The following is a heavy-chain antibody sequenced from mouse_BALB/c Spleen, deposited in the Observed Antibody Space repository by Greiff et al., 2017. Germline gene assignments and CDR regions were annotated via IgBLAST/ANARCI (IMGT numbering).Heavy chain of an antibody. CDR3: ARGGDGYYDAMDY. CDR2: ISYSGST. J-gene: IGHJ4*01. CDR1: GYSITSDYA. V-gene: IGHV3-2*02. Sequence: EVKLMESGPGLVKPSQSLSLTCTVTGYSITSDYAWNWIRQFPGNKLEWMGYISYSGSTSYNPSLKSRISITRDTSKNQFFLQLNSVTTEDTATYYCARGGDGYYDAMDYWGQGTSVTVSS. D-gene: IGHD2-3*01.